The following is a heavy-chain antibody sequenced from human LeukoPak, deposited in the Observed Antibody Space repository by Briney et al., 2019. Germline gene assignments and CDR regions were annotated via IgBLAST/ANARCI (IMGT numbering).Heavy chain of an antibody. D-gene: IGHD6-6*01. V-gene: IGHV3-23*01. CDR1: GFTFSSYA. J-gene: IGHJ6*03. Sequence: GGSLRLSCAASGFTFSSYAMSWVRQAPGKGLEWISSISGSGYTTYYADSVKGRFIISRDNPKSTLYLQMISLRDDDTAVYYCARTGSSSSYYSYYYMDVWGKGTTVTVSS. CDR3: ARTGSSSSYYSYYYMDV. CDR2: ISGSGYTT.